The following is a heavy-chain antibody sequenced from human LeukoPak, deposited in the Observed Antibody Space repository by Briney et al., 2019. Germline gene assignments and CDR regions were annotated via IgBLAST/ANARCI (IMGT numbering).Heavy chain of an antibody. CDR2: ISPNSGGT. D-gene: IGHD6-13*01. CDR3: ARGIAAAGPDY. CDR1: GYTSTDYY. Sequence: ASVKVSCKASGYTSTDYYVHWVRQAPGEGLEWMGWISPNSGGTNYAQKFQGRVTMTRDTSISTAYMELSRLRSDDTAVYYCARGIAAAGPDYWGQGTLVTVSS. J-gene: IGHJ4*02. V-gene: IGHV1-2*02.